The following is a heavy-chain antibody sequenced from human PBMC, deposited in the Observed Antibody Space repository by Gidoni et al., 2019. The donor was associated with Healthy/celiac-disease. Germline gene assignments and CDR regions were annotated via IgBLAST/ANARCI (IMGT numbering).Heavy chain of an antibody. D-gene: IGHD3-16*01. CDR3: AAYDYVSTRFDP. J-gene: IGHJ5*02. CDR1: GYTFTSYY. Sequence: QVQLVQSGAEVTKPGASVQGSCKASGYTFTSYYMHWVRQAPGQGLEWLGIINPRGGSTSYAQKFQGRVTMTRDTSTSTVYMELSSLRSEDTAVYYCAAYDYVSTRFDPWGQGTLVTVSS. CDR2: INPRGGST. V-gene: IGHV1-46*03.